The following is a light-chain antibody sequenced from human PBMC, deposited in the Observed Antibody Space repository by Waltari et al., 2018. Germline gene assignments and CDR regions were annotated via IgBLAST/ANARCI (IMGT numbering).Light chain of an antibody. CDR2: GAT. J-gene: IGKJ2*01. Sequence: EIVLTQSPGTLSLSPGERATLSCRARQSVSSSYLAWYQQKPGQTPRLLIYGATSGATGLPDRFSGSGSGTDFTLTSSRLEPEDFAVYYCQQYGSSPYTFGQGTKLEIK. CDR3: QQYGSSPYT. V-gene: IGKV3-20*01. CDR1: QSVSSSY.